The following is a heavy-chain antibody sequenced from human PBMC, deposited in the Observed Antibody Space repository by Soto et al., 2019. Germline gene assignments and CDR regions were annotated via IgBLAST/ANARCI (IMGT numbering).Heavy chain of an antibody. CDR3: AKDFGFVVVPDGAFDI. D-gene: IGHD2-2*01. Sequence: QVQLVESGGGVVQPGRSLRLSCAASGFTFSSYGMHWVRQAPGKGLEWVAVISYDGSNKYYADSVKGRFTISRDNSKNTLYLQMNSLRAEDTAVYYCAKDFGFVVVPDGAFDIWGQGTMVTVSS. V-gene: IGHV3-30*18. CDR2: ISYDGSNK. CDR1: GFTFSSYG. J-gene: IGHJ3*02.